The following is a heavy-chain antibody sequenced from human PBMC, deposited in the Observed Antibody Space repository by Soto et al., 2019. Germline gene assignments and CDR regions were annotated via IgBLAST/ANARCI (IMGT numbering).Heavy chain of an antibody. CDR2: ISGDGINT. V-gene: IGHV3-30*03. CDR1: GFIFGFFG. D-gene: IGHD3-3*02. Sequence: QIQLVESGGDVVKPGKSLRLSCAASGFIFGFFGMHWVRQAPGKGLEWVAFISGDGINTQYADSVRGRFTLSRDYSRKTMYLQMDSLRDEDTALYYCARGNLSVDFDSWGLGTLLTVSS. J-gene: IGHJ4*02. CDR3: ARGNLSVDFDS.